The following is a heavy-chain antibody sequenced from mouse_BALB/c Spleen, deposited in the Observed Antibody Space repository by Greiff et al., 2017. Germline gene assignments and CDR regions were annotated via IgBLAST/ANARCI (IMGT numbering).Heavy chain of an antibody. V-gene: IGHV1-14*01. D-gene: IGHD2-1*01. Sequence: EVQLQQSGPELVKPGASVKMSCKASGYTFTSYVMHWVKQKPGQGLEWIGYINPYNDGTKYNEKFKGKATLTSDKSSSTAYMELSSLTSEDSAVYYCARDGDGNYVGYYAMDYWGQGTSVTVSS. CDR2: INPYNDGT. J-gene: IGHJ4*01. CDR1: GYTFTSYV. CDR3: ARDGDGNYVGYYAMDY.